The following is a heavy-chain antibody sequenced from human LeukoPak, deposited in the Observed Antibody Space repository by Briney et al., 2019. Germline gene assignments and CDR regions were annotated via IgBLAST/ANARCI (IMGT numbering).Heavy chain of an antibody. CDR3: AVLTYQLLDYYFDY. Sequence: GGSLRLSCAASGFTFSSYSMNWVRQAPGKGLDWVSYISSSGSTIYYADSVKGRFTISRDNAKNSLYLQMNSLRAEDTAVYYCAVLTYQLLDYYFDYWGQGTLVTVSS. D-gene: IGHD2-2*01. J-gene: IGHJ4*02. V-gene: IGHV3-48*01. CDR1: GFTFSSYS. CDR2: ISSSGSTI.